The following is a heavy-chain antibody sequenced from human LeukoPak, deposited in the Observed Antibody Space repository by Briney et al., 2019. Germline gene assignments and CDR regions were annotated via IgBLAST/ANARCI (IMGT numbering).Heavy chain of an antibody. CDR3: ARDWSSSGEDAFDI. V-gene: IGHV3-30*03. CDR2: ISYDGSNK. D-gene: IGHD6-19*01. Sequence: GGSLRLSCAASGFTFSSYGMHWVSQAPGKGLEWVAVISYDGSNKYYADSVKGRFTISRDNSKNTLYLQMNSLRAEDTAVYYCARDWSSSGEDAFDIWGQGTMVTVSS. CDR1: GFTFSSYG. J-gene: IGHJ3*02.